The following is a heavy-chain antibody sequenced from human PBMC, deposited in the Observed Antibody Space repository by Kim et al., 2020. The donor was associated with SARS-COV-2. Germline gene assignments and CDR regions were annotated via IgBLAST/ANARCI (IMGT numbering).Heavy chain of an antibody. D-gene: IGHD3-16*02. Sequence: GGSLRLSCAASGFTFSNYVMHWVRQAPGKGLEWVAVISKDGSNKYYADSVKGRFTISRDNSKNTLYLQMDSLRAEDTAVYYCARGDSPSFSFDYWGQGTLVTVSS. CDR1: GFTFSNYV. CDR2: ISKDGSNK. J-gene: IGHJ4*02. CDR3: ARGDSPSFSFDY. V-gene: IGHV3-30-3*01.